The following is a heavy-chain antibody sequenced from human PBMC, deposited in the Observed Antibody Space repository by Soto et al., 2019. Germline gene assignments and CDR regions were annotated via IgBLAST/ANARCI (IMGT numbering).Heavy chain of an antibody. CDR1: GFTFSSYS. J-gene: IGHJ5*02. CDR3: ASGGSYCDFWSGYLS. V-gene: IGHV3-21*01. CDR2: ISSSSSYI. Sequence: RGSLRLSCAASGFTFSSYSMSWVRQAPGKGLEWVSSISSSSSYIYYADSLKGRFTISRDNAKNSLYLQMDSLRAEDTAVYYCASGGSYCDFWSGYLSWGQGTLVTVSS. D-gene: IGHD3-3*01.